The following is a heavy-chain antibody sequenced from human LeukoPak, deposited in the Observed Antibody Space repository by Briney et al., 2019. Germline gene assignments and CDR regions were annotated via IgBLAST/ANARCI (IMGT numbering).Heavy chain of an antibody. V-gene: IGHV3-21*04. J-gene: IGHJ4*02. CDR1: GFTFSSHS. CDR2: ISSSSNYI. Sequence: GGSLRLSCAASGFTFSSHSMKWVRQAPGKGLEWVSSISSSSNYIYYADSVKGRFTISRDNSKNTLYLQMNSLRAEDTAVYYCARLFGGGVVAANWGQGTLVTVSS. D-gene: IGHD2-15*01. CDR3: ARLFGGGVVAAN.